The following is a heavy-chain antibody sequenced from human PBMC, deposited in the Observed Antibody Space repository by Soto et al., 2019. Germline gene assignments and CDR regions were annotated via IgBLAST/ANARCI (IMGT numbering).Heavy chain of an antibody. D-gene: IGHD3-22*01. J-gene: IGHJ4*02. V-gene: IGHV4-30-4*01. CDR2: IFYTGNT. CDR1: GGSISSDDYY. Sequence: QVQLQESGPGLVKPSQTLSLTCSVSGGSISSDDYYWSWIRQPPGKGLEWIGHIFYTGNTYYSPSLDSRLTMSIDTSTNRFFLKVTSVSAADTAVYYCARTRFVSHYDSSTYYADYWGQGTLLTVSS. CDR3: ARTRFVSHYDSSTYYADY.